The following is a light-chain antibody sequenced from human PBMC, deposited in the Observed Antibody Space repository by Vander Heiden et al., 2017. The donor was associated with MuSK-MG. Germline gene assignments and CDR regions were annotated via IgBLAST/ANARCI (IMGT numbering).Light chain of an antibody. CDR2: GKN. J-gene: IGLJ1*01. CDR1: SSNIGAGYD. V-gene: IGLV1-40*01. Sequence: QSVLTQPPSVSGAPGQRVTISCSGSSSNIGAGYDVHWYQQLPGTALKLRIDGKNNRPSRVPDRFSGYKSGTSASLAINGLQAEDEAEYDCQYYDSSLSRVVFGTGTKVTVL. CDR3: QYYDSSLSRVV.